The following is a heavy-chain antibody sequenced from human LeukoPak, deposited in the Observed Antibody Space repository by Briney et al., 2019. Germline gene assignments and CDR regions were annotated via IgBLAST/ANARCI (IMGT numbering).Heavy chain of an antibody. V-gene: IGHV4-59*01. J-gene: IGHJ5*02. CDR1: GGSISSYY. Sequence: PSETLSLTCTVSGGSISSYYWSWIRQPPGKGLEWIGYIYYSGSTNCNPSLKSRVTISVDTSKNQFSLKLCSVTAADTAVYYCARDGCSSTSCYLSPPNWFDPWGQGTLVTVSS. CDR3: ARDGCSSTSCYLSPPNWFDP. CDR2: IYYSGST. D-gene: IGHD2-2*01.